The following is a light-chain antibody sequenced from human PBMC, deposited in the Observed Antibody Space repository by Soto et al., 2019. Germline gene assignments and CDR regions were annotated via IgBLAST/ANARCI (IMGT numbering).Light chain of an antibody. CDR2: GAA. CDR3: QQSYSSPIT. Sequence: DIQMTQSPSSLSASVGDRVTITCRASQSISTYLNWYQQKPGKVPKLLIYGAANLQSGVPSRFSGSGSGTDFTLTISSLQPEDFATYYCQQSYSSPITFGQGTRLENK. CDR1: QSISTY. V-gene: IGKV1-39*01. J-gene: IGKJ5*01.